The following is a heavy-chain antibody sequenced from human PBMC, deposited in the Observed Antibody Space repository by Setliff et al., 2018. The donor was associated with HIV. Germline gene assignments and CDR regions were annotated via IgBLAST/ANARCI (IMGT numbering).Heavy chain of an antibody. J-gene: IGHJ4*02. Sequence: SETLSLTCTVSGDSISGYYWSWIRQPAGRGLEWTGRIHTSGSTNYNPSLKSRVTMSVDMSKNQFSLKLTSVSAADTAIYYCARGVPLLPPNFWGQGTLVTVSS. CDR3: ARGVPLLPPNF. V-gene: IGHV4-4*07. D-gene: IGHD2-15*01. CDR2: IHTSGST. CDR1: GDSISGYY.